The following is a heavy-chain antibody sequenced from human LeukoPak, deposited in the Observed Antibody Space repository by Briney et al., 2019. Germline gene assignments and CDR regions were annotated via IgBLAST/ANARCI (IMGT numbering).Heavy chain of an antibody. Sequence: LSLTCTVSGGSISSYYMSWIRQAPGKGLEWVSYISSSGSTIYYADSVKGRFTISRDNAKNSLYLQMNSLRAEDTAVYYCARDRGYSYGLYYFDYWGQGTLVTVSS. J-gene: IGHJ4*02. CDR3: ARDRGYSYGLYYFDY. D-gene: IGHD5-18*01. CDR2: ISSSGSTI. V-gene: IGHV3-11*01. CDR1: GGSISSYY.